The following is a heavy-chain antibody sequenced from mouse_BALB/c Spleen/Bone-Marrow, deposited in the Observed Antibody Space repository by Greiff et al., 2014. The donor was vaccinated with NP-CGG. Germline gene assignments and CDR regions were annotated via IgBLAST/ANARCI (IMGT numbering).Heavy chain of an antibody. D-gene: IGHD1-1*01. Sequence: VKLLESGAELVKPGASVKLSCKASGYTFTSYWMHWVKQRPGQGLEWIGEIGPSDSYTNYNQKFKGKATLTVDKSSSTAYMQLSSLTSEDSAVYYCARDSITTVVATDYWGQGTTLTVSS. J-gene: IGHJ2*01. CDR3: ARDSITTVVATDY. CDR1: GYTFTSYW. CDR2: IGPSDSYT. V-gene: IGHV1-69*02.